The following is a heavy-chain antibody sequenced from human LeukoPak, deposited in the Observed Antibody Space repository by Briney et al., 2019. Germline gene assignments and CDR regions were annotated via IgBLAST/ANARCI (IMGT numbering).Heavy chain of an antibody. CDR1: GGSISSYY. CDR3: ARVYYDFWGGSNWFDP. J-gene: IGHJ5*02. Sequence: SETLSLTCSVSGGSISSYYWSWIRQPPGKGLEWIGYIYYSGSTNYNPSLKSRVTISVDTSKNQFSLKLSSVTAADTAVYYCARVYYDFWGGSNWFDPWGQGTLVTVSS. D-gene: IGHD3-3*01. V-gene: IGHV4-59*01. CDR2: IYYSGST.